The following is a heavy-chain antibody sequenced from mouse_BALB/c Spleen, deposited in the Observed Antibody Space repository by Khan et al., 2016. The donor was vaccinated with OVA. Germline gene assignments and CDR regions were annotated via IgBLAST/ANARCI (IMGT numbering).Heavy chain of an antibody. Sequence: VPLQASGPGLVAPSQSLSITCTVSGFSLTDYAVSWIRQPPGKVLEWLGVIWAGGSKYYNSILKSKLSISKDNSTSQAFFKVNHLENVASGIYSGAKDHRYYGLDYWGQGTSVTVSS. J-gene: IGHJ4*01. CDR3: AKDHRYYGLDY. CDR2: IWAGGSK. V-gene: IGHV2-6-5*01. CDR1: GFSLTDYA.